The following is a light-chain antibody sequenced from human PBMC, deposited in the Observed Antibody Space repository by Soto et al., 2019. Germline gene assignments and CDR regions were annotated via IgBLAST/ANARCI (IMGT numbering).Light chain of an antibody. Sequence: EVVLTQSPATLSLSPGERATLSCRASENVRTFVDWYQQKPGQAPRLLIYGASNRATGIPARFSGSGSGTDFTLTISSLQPEDFATYFCQQSYTTPVYTFGQGTKLEIK. CDR3: QQSYTTPVYT. CDR2: GAS. CDR1: ENVRTF. V-gene: IGKV3-11*01. J-gene: IGKJ2*01.